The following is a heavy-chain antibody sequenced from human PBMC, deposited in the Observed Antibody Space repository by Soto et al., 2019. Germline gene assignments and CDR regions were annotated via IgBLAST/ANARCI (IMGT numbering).Heavy chain of an antibody. D-gene: IGHD7-27*01. J-gene: IGHJ3*02. Sequence: SETLSLTCTVSGGSINSRGYFWDWIRQPPGKGLEWIGSLGYGGSTSHNPSLESRVTLSADTSKSQLSLKLSSVTAADTAVYYCARDWGHDAFDIWGQGTMVT. CDR1: GGSINSRGYF. CDR3: ARDWGHDAFDI. V-gene: IGHV4-39*01. CDR2: LGYGGST.